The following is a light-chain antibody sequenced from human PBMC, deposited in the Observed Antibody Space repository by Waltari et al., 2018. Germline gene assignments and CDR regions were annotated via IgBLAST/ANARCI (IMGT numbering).Light chain of an antibody. CDR1: SSDVGGYNY. CDR3: SSYTSSRTLI. J-gene: IGLJ2*01. CDR2: DVR. Sequence: QSALTQPASVSGSPGQSITISCTGTSSDVGGYNYVPWYQLHPGKAPNLMIYDVRTRPSGVSNRFSGSKSGNTASLTISGLQAEDEADYYCSSYTSSRTLIFGGGAKLTVL. V-gene: IGLV2-14*01.